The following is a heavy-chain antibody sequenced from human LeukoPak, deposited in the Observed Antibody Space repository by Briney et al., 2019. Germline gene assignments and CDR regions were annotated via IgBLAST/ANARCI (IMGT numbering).Heavy chain of an antibody. CDR3: ARRVGATTLGLAWFDP. J-gene: IGHJ5*02. CDR2: INPSGGST. V-gene: IGHV1-46*01. Sequence: ASVKVSCKASGYTFTSYYMHWVRQAPGQGLEWMGIINPSGGSTSYAQKFQGRVTMTTDTSTSTAYMELRSLRSDDTAVYYCARRVGATTLGLAWFDPWGQGTLVTVSS. D-gene: IGHD1-26*01. CDR1: GYTFTSYY.